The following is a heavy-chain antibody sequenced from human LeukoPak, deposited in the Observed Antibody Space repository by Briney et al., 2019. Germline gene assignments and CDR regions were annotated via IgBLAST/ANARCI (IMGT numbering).Heavy chain of an antibody. Sequence: TGGSLRLSCAASGFTFSSYSMXXVXXXXGXXXXXXXXISSSSSTIYYADSVXXRFXXSRDNAKNSLYLQMNSLRAEDTAVYYCARDWMVRGVITNWFDPWGQGTLVTVSS. CDR3: ARDWMVRGVITNWFDP. D-gene: IGHD3-10*01. V-gene: IGHV3-48*01. CDR1: GFTFSSYS. CDR2: ISSSSSTI. J-gene: IGHJ5*02.